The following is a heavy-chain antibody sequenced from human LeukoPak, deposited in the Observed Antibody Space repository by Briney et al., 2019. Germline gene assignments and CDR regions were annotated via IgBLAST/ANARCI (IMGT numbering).Heavy chain of an antibody. CDR2: ISGSGGST. J-gene: IGHJ4*02. CDR1: GFTFSSYG. Sequence: GGSLRLSCAASGFTFSSYGMSWVRQAPGKGLEWVSAISGSGGSTYYADSVKGRFTISRDNSKNTLYLQMNSLRAEDTAVYYCAKDPLIHSSGWYEPLDYWGQGTLVTVSS. V-gene: IGHV3-23*01. D-gene: IGHD6-19*01. CDR3: AKDPLIHSSGWYEPLDY.